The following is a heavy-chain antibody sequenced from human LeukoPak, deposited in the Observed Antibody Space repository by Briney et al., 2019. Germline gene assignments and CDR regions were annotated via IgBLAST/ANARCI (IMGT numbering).Heavy chain of an antibody. J-gene: IGHJ4*02. Sequence: GGSLRLSCAASGFTFSDYYMSWIRQAPGKGLEWVSYISSSSTYTNYADSVKGRFTIYRDNAKNSLYLQMNSLRAEDTAVYYCATSVDTALDFDYWGEGTLVTVSS. CDR3: ATSVDTALDFDY. V-gene: IGHV3-11*03. D-gene: IGHD5-18*01. CDR1: GFTFSDYY. CDR2: ISSSSTYT.